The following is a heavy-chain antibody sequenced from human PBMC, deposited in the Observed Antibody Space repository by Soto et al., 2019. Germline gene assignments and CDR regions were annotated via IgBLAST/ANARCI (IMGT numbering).Heavy chain of an antibody. CDR2: ISWNSGSI. V-gene: IGHV3-9*01. Sequence: GGSLRLSCAASGFTFDDYAMHWVRQAPGKGLEWVSGISWNSGSIGYADSVKGRFTISRDNAKNSLYLQMNSLRAEDTALCYCAKDYCSSTSCYTYFDYWGQGTLVTVSS. J-gene: IGHJ4*02. CDR1: GFTFDDYA. CDR3: AKDYCSSTSCYTYFDY. D-gene: IGHD2-2*01.